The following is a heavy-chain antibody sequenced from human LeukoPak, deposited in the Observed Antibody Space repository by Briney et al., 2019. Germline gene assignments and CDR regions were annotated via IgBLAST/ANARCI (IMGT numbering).Heavy chain of an antibody. Sequence: SVKVSCKASGGTFNSYAISWVRQAPGQGLEWMGGIIPIFGTANYAQKFQGRVTITADESTSTAYMELSSLRSEDTAVYYCARGGGGNNDYYYYYGMDVWGQGTTVTVSS. CDR3: ARGGGGNNDYYYYYGMDV. J-gene: IGHJ6*02. D-gene: IGHD4-23*01. CDR2: IIPIFGTA. V-gene: IGHV1-69*13. CDR1: GGTFNSYA.